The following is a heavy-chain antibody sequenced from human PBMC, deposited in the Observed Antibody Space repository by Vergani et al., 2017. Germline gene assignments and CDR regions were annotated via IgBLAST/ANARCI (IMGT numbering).Heavy chain of an antibody. CDR2: IIPIFGTA. CDR1: GGTFSSYA. Sequence: QVQLVQSGAEVKKPGASVKVSCKASGGTFSSYAISWVRQAPGQGLEWMGGIIPIFGTANYAQKFQGRVTITADESTSTAYMELSSLRSEDTAVYYCAREESXWGIVVVPARPFDIWGQGTMVTVSS. D-gene: IGHD2-2*01. J-gene: IGHJ3*02. V-gene: IGHV1-69*01. CDR3: AREESXWGIVVVPARPFDI.